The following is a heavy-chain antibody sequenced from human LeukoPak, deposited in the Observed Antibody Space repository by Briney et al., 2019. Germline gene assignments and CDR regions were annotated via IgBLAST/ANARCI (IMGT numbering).Heavy chain of an antibody. D-gene: IGHD2-2*01. CDR2: IYYSGST. CDR1: GGSISSGGYY. J-gene: IGHJ6*02. V-gene: IGHV4-31*03. CDR3: AREQLPDYGMDV. Sequence: SETLSLTCTVSGGSISSGGYYWSWIRQHPGKGLEWIGYIYYSGSTYYNPSHRSRITISVDTSKNQFSLKLSSVTAADTAVYYCAREQLPDYGMDVWGQGTTVTVSS.